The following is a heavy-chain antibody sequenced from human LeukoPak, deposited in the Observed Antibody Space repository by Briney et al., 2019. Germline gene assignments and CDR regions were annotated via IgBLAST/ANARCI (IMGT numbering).Heavy chain of an antibody. V-gene: IGHV4-59*01. CDR2: IYYSGST. D-gene: IGHD5-18*01. J-gene: IGHJ5*02. CDR1: GGSFSSYY. CDR3: ARGNFQGLYSFRXXXFDP. Sequence: SETLSLTCAVYGGSFSSYYWSWIRQPPGKGLEWIGYIYYSGSTNYNPSLKSRVTISVDTSKNQFSLKLSSVTAADTAVYYCARGNFQGLYSFRXXXFDPWGQGTXVTVSS.